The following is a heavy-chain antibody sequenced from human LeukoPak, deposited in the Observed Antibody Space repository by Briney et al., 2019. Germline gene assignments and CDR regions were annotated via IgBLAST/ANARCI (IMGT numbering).Heavy chain of an antibody. CDR3: AREVGGTGY. Sequence: GSLKVSCKDSGYTFTSYDMNWVRQATGQGLEWMGWMNPNSGNTGYAQKFQGRVTMTRNTSISTAYMELSSLRSEDTAVYYCAREVGGTGYWGQGTLVTVSS. J-gene: IGHJ4*02. CDR2: MNPNSGNT. D-gene: IGHD3-16*01. V-gene: IGHV1-8*01. CDR1: GYTFTSYD.